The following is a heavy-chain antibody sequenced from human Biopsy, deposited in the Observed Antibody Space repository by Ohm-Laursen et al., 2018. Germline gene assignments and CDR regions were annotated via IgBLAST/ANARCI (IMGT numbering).Heavy chain of an antibody. D-gene: IGHD2-21*01. Sequence: GSLRLSCAASGFPVSDYYMSWIRQTPGRGLEWVSDINSSGSTKYHAESVKGRFTISRDNAMNSVYLQMNSLRGEDTAVYYCARAVGIVAAPIDYWGQGTLVTVSS. V-gene: IGHV3-11*01. CDR3: ARAVGIVAAPIDY. CDR2: INSSGSTK. CDR1: GFPVSDYY. J-gene: IGHJ4*02.